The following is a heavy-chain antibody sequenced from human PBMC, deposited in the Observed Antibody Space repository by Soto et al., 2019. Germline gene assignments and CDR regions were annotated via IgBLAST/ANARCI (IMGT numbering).Heavy chain of an antibody. CDR3: ARGTGRGSGSYNRDDAFDI. V-gene: IGHV4-38-2*01. D-gene: IGHD1-26*01. CDR2: IYHSGST. Sequence: SETLSLTCAVSGYSISSGYYWGWIRQPPGKGLEWIGSIYHSGSTYYNPSLKSRVTISVDTSKNQFSLKLSSVTAADTAVYYCARGTGRGSGSYNRDDAFDIWGQGTMVTVSS. CDR1: GYSISSGYY. J-gene: IGHJ3*02.